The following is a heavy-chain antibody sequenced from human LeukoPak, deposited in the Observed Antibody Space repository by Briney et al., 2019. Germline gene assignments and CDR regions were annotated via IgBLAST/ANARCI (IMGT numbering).Heavy chain of an antibody. D-gene: IGHD1-1*01. J-gene: IGHJ4*02. CDR2: IKQDGSEK. Sequence: PGGSLRLSCAASGFTFSSHWMTWVRQAPGKGLEWVANIKQDGSEKNHVDSVKGRFTISRDNAKKSLYLQMNNLRVEDTAMYYCAGGTGIIIKDWGQGTLVTVSS. V-gene: IGHV3-7*03. CDR1: GFTFSSHW. CDR3: AGGTGIIIKD.